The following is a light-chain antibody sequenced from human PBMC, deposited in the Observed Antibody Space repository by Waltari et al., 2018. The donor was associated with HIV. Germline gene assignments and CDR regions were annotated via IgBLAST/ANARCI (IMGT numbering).Light chain of an antibody. V-gene: IGLV1-44*01. CDR2: SNN. CDR3: AAWDDSLNGWV. Sequence: QSVLTQPPSASGTPGQRVTISCSGRRSNIGSNTVSWYQQLPGTAPKLFIYSNNRRPSGVPDRFSGSKSGTSASLAISGLQSEDEADYYCAAWDDSLNGWVFGGGTKLTVV. J-gene: IGLJ3*02. CDR1: RSNIGSNT.